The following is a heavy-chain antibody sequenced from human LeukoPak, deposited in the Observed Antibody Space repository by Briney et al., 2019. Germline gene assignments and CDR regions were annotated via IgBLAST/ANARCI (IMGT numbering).Heavy chain of an antibody. CDR3: ARGTWATLYYYYMDV. CDR2: ISPTSSYT. CDR1: GFTFSSYN. J-gene: IGHJ6*03. V-gene: IGHV3-21*01. D-gene: IGHD5-24*01. Sequence: GGSLRLSCAASGFTFSSYNMNWVRQAPGKGLDWVSSISPTSSYTSYTDSVKGRFTISRDNAKNTLYLQMNSLRAEDTAVYYCARGTWATLYYYYMDVWGKGTTVTVSS.